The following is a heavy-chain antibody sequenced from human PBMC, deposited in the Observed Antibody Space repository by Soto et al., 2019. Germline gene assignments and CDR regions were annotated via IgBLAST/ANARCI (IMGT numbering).Heavy chain of an antibody. J-gene: IGHJ6*02. Sequence: QVQLVQSGAEVKKPGASEKVSCKASGYTFTSYGISWVRQAPGQGLEWMGWISAYNGNTNYAQKLQGRVTMTTDTSTSTAYMELRSLRSDDTAVYYCARDRPVLRFLEWLFGYYYYGMDVWGQGTTVTVSS. CDR2: ISAYNGNT. CDR1: GYTFTSYG. CDR3: ARDRPVLRFLEWLFGYYYYGMDV. V-gene: IGHV1-18*01. D-gene: IGHD3-3*01.